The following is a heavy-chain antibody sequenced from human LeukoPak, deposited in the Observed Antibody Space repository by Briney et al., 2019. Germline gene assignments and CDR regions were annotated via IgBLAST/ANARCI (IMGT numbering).Heavy chain of an antibody. D-gene: IGHD1-7*01. J-gene: IGHJ5*02. CDR3: ARKTGTTGWFDP. CDR1: GGSISGYY. CDR2: IPYSGST. V-gene: IGHV4-59*01. Sequence: SETLSLTCTVSGGSISGYYWSWIRQPPGKGLEWIGYIPYSGSTTYNPSLKSRVTISLDTSRYQFSLRLSTVTAADTAVYYCARKTGTTGWFDPWGQGTLVTVSS.